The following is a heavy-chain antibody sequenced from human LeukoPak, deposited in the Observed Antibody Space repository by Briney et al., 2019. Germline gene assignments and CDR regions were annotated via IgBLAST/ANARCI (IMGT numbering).Heavy chain of an antibody. V-gene: IGHV3-48*01. CDR3: AKGSSSWYPEYFQH. Sequence: PGGSLRLSCAASGFTFSSYSMNWVRQAPGKGLEWVSYISSSSSTIYYADSVKGRFTISRDNAKNTLYLQMNSLRAEDTAVYYCAKGSSSWYPEYFQHWGQGTLVTVSS. J-gene: IGHJ1*01. CDR2: ISSSSSTI. CDR1: GFTFSSYS. D-gene: IGHD6-13*01.